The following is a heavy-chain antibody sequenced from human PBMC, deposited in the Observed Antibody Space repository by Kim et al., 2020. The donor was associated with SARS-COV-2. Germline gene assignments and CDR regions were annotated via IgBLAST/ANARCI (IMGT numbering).Heavy chain of an antibody. J-gene: IGHJ4*02. Sequence: NYAQKFQGRVTITADESTSTAYMELSSLRSEDTAVYYCARGGIAARPIDYWGQGTLVTVSS. CDR3: ARGGIAARPIDY. V-gene: IGHV1-69*01. D-gene: IGHD6-6*01.